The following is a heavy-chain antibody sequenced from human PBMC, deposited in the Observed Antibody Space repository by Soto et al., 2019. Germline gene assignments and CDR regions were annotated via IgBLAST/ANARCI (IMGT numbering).Heavy chain of an antibody. D-gene: IGHD3-22*01. CDR1: GGSISSGGYY. V-gene: IGHV4-30-4*01. CDR3: ARVSYYDSSGYYYFQH. Sequence: SETLSLTCTVSGGSISSGGYYWSWIRQPPGKGLEWIGYIYYSGSTYYNPSLKSRVTISVDTSKNQFSLKLSSVIAADTAVYYCARVSYYDSSGYYYFQHWGQGTLVTVSS. J-gene: IGHJ1*01. CDR2: IYYSGST.